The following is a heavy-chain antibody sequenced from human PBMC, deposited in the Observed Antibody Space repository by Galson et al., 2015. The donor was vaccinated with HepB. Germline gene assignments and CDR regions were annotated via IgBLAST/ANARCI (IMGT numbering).Heavy chain of an antibody. CDR3: ARVRSPYYDFWSGPGY. J-gene: IGHJ4*02. CDR1: GFTFSNYV. D-gene: IGHD3-3*01. Sequence: SLRLSCAASGFTFSNYVMHWVRQAPGEGPEWVAVIWYDGRNKYYADSVRGRFTISRDNSKNTLYLQMDSLRAEDTAVYYCARVRSPYYDFWSGPGYWGQGTLVTVSS. CDR2: IWYDGRNK. V-gene: IGHV3-33*01.